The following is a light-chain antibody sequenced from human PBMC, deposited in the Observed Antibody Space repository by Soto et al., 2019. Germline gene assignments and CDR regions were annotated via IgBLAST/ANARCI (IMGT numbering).Light chain of an antibody. V-gene: IGLV1-47*01. J-gene: IGLJ2*01. CDR3: AAWDDSLSGREV. Sequence: QSVLTQPPSASGTPGQRVTISCSGSSSNIGSNYVYWYQQLPGTAPKLLIYRNNQQPSGVPDRFSGSKSGTSASLAISGLRSEDEADYYCAAWDDSLSGREVFGGGTKVTVL. CDR2: RNN. CDR1: SSNIGSNY.